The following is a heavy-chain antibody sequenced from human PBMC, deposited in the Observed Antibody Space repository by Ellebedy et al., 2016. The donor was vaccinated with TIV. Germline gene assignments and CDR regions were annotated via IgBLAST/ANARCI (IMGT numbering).Heavy chain of an antibody. CDR2: IYYRGST. CDR1: GGSISSGGYY. D-gene: IGHD6-13*01. J-gene: IGHJ5*02. Sequence: SETLSLTCTVSGGSISSGGYYWSWIRQHPGKGLEWIGYIYYRGSTYSSPSLKSRVTISVDTSKNQFSLKLSSVTAADTAVYYCARGGLVAAGAPGWFDPWGQGNLVTVSS. V-gene: IGHV4-31*03. CDR3: ARGGLVAAGAPGWFDP.